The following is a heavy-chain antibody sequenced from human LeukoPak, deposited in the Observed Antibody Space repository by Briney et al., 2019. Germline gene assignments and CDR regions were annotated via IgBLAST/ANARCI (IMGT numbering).Heavy chain of an antibody. J-gene: IGHJ6*03. CDR2: VYASGST. CDR3: ARCFGNNWLGRYDYYMDV. Sequence: SETLSLTCTVSGGSISSGSYYWSWIRQPAGKGLEWIGRVYASGSTNYNPSLKSRVTISVDTSKSQLSLKLSSVIAADTAVYYCARCFGNNWLGRYDYYMDVWGKGTTVTVSS. D-gene: IGHD1-1*01. V-gene: IGHV4-61*02. CDR1: GGSISSGSYY.